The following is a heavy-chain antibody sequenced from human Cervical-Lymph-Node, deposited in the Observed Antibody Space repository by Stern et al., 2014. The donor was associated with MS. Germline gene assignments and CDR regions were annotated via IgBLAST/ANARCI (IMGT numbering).Heavy chain of an antibody. J-gene: IGHJ4*02. CDR3: AREVLHYDSSGYYQPTGY. CDR1: GGTFSSYA. V-gene: IGHV1-69*09. CDR2: IIRIRGIA. Sequence: QVQLVESGAEVKKPGSSVKVSCKASGGTFSSYAISWVRQAPGQGLEWVGRIIRIRGIANYAQKFQGRVTITADKSTSTAYMELSSLRSEDTAVYYCAREVLHYDSSGYYQPTGYWGQGTLVTVSS. D-gene: IGHD3-22*01.